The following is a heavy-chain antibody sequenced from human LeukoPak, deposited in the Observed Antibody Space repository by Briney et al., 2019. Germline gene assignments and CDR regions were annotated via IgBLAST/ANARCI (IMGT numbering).Heavy chain of an antibody. D-gene: IGHD3-16*01. CDR2: IRPLEGST. Sequence: ASVKVSCKASGYTFISYYIQWVRQAPGQGLEWMGTIRPLEGSTTYAQKFLGRVTMTRDMSTSTGYMELSSLKSEDTAIYYCVREKSGGTYDYWGQGTLVTVSS. J-gene: IGHJ4*02. CDR3: VREKSGGTYDY. V-gene: IGHV1-46*01. CDR1: GYTFISYY.